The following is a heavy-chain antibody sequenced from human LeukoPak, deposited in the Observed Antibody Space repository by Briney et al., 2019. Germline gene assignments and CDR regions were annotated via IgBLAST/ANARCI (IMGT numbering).Heavy chain of an antibody. Sequence: PGGSLRLSCAASGFTVSSNYMSWVRQAPGKGLEWVSVIYSGGSTYYADSVKGRFTISRDNSKNTLYLQMNSLRAEETAVYYCARDPPPGIAGRAYWGQGTLVTVSS. J-gene: IGHJ4*02. D-gene: IGHD6-13*01. V-gene: IGHV3-66*01. CDR2: IYSGGST. CDR1: GFTVSSNY. CDR3: ARDPPPGIAGRAY.